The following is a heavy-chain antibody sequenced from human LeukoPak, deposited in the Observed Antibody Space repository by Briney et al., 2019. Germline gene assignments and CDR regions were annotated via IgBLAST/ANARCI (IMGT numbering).Heavy chain of an antibody. CDR2: INWNGGST. J-gene: IGHJ4*02. Sequence: PGGSLRLSCAASGFTFSSYSMNWVRQAPGKGLEWVSGINWNGGSTGYADSVKGRFTISRDNAKNSLYLQMSSLRAEDTAVYYCARSSGWVSDYWGQGILVTVSP. V-gene: IGHV3-20*04. D-gene: IGHD6-19*01. CDR1: GFTFSSYS. CDR3: ARSSGWVSDY.